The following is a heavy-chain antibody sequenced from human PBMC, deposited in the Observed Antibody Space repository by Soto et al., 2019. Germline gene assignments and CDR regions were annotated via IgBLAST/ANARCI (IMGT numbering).Heavy chain of an antibody. CDR2: FYYSGST. J-gene: IGHJ5*02. CDR3: AREYSSGWYGWFDP. Sequence: PSETLSLTCTVSGGSISTGGYFWSWIRQHPGKGLEWIGYFYYSGSTYYNPSLKSRVTISVDTSKNQFSLEVSSVTAADTAVYYCAREYSSGWYGWFDPWGQGTLVTVSS. D-gene: IGHD6-19*01. V-gene: IGHV4-31*03. CDR1: GGSISTGGYF.